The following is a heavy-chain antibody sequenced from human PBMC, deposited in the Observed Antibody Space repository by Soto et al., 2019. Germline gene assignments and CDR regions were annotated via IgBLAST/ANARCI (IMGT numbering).Heavy chain of an antibody. CDR3: AKVGVSVAQPYNWLDP. Sequence: ASVNVSCKASGYTFTTYVFHWVRQAPGQGLQWMGLINPSDGSTNYAQKFQGRVTMTRDTSTSTVYMELSGLTSDDTAVYYCAKVGVSVAQPYNWLDPWGQGTQVTVSS. V-gene: IGHV1-46*01. CDR2: INPSDGST. CDR1: GYTFTTYV. J-gene: IGHJ5*02. D-gene: IGHD2-21*01.